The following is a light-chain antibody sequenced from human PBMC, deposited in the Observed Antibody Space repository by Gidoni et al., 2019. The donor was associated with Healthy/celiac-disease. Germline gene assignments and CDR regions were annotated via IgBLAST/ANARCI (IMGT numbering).Light chain of an antibody. Sequence: QSALTQPASVSGSPGQSINLSCTGTSSDVGGYNYVSWYQQHPGKAPKLMIYDVSNRPSGVSNRFSGSKSGNTAALTISGLQAEDEADYYCSSYTSSSVVFGGGTKLTVL. CDR2: DVS. J-gene: IGLJ2*01. V-gene: IGLV2-14*01. CDR3: SSYTSSSVV. CDR1: SSDVGGYNY.